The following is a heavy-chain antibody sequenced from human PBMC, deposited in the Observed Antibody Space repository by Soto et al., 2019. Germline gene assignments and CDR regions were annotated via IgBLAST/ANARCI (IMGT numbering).Heavy chain of an antibody. D-gene: IGHD6-13*01. CDR3: ARPLAAAGYYYYYGMDV. CDR2: INPNSGGT. Sequence: ASVKFSCKASGYTFTGYYMHWVRQAPGQGLEWMGWINPNSGGTNYAQKFQGRVTMTRDTSISTAYMELSRLRSDDTAVYYCARPLAAAGYYYYYGMDVWGQGTTVTVSS. J-gene: IGHJ6*02. V-gene: IGHV1-2*02. CDR1: GYTFTGYY.